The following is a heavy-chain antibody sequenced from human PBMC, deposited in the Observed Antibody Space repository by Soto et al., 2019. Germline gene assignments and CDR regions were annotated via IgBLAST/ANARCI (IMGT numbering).Heavy chain of an antibody. V-gene: IGHV4-34*01. CDR2: INHSGST. CDR3: ATTHLNFCIGYSGPSYFDY. J-gene: IGHJ4*02. Sequence: PSETLSLTCAVYGRSLTGYHWSWIRQPPGKGLEWIGEINHSGSTNYDPSLKSRVTISLDRSKNQFSLKLSSVTAADTAVYYCATTHLNFCIGYSGPSYFDYLCQETLVTVSS. D-gene: IGHD3-3*01. CDR1: GRSLTGYH.